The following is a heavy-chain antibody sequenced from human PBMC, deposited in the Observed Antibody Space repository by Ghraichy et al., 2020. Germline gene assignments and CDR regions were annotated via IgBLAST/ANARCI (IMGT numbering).Heavy chain of an antibody. CDR3: AKGTIFGTLTWNFDY. V-gene: IGHV3-30*02. Sequence: GGSLRLSCAASGFTFSSYGMHWVRQAPGKGLEWVAFIRYDGSNKYYADSVKGRFTISRDNSKSTVYLQMNSLRAEEAAVYYCAKGTIFGTLTWNFDYWGQGTLVTVSS. J-gene: IGHJ4*02. CDR1: GFTFSSYG. D-gene: IGHD3-3*01. CDR2: IRYDGSNK.